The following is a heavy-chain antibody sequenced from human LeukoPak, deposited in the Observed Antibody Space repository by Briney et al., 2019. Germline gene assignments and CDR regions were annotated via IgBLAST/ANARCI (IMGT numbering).Heavy chain of an antibody. Sequence: SETLSLTCAVSGGSISSSTYYWGWIRQPPGKGLEWIGSIYYSGSTYYNPSLKSRVTISVDTSKNQFSLKLNSVTAADTAVYYCARLEDYPSSYGLGVDYWGQGTLVTVSS. D-gene: IGHD5-18*01. CDR1: GGSISSSTYY. CDR2: IYYSGST. V-gene: IGHV4-39*01. CDR3: ARLEDYPSSYGLGVDY. J-gene: IGHJ4*02.